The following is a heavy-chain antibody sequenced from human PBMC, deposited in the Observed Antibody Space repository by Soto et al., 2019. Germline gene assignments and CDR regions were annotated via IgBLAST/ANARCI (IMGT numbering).Heavy chain of an antibody. D-gene: IGHD1-26*01. CDR3: ASHSYSGYYYYYGMDV. Sequence: HGESLKISCKGSGYSFTSYWISWVRQMPGKGLEWMGRIDPSDSYTNCSPSFQGHVTISADKSISTAYLQWSSLKASDTAMYYCASHSYSGYYYYYGMDVWGQGTTVTVSS. CDR2: IDPSDSYT. CDR1: GYSFTSYW. V-gene: IGHV5-10-1*01. J-gene: IGHJ6*02.